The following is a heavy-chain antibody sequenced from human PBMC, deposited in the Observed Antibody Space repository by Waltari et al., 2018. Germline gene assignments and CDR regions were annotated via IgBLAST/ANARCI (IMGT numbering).Heavy chain of an antibody. J-gene: IGHJ4*02. D-gene: IGHD2-21*01. CDR1: GGTFSSYA. CDR2: IIPIFGTA. Sequence: QVQLVPSGAEVKKPGSSVTVSCKASGGTFSSYAISWVRQAPGQGLEWMGGIIPIFGTANYAQKFQGRVTITTDESTSTAYMELSSLRSEDTAVYYCARNAYCGGDCYLAFDYWGQGTLVTVSS. V-gene: IGHV1-69*05. CDR3: ARNAYCGGDCYLAFDY.